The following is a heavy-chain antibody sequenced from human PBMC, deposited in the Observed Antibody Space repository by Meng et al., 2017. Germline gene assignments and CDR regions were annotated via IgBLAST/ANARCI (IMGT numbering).Heavy chain of an antibody. CDR1: GGSFSGYY. J-gene: IGHJ4*02. D-gene: IGHD3-22*01. CDR2: INHSGST. CDR3: ARYREHYYDSSGYYRWSRGYYFDY. Sequence: SETLSLTCAVYGGSFSGYYWSWSRQPPGKGLEWIGEINHSGSTNYNPSLKSRVTISVDTSKNQFSLKLSSVTAADTAVYYCARYREHYYDSSGYYRWSRGYYFDYWGQGTLVTVSS. V-gene: IGHV4-34*01.